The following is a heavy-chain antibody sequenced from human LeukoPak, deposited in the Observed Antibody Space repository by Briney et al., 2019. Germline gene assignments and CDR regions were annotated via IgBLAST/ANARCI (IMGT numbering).Heavy chain of an antibody. Sequence: ASVKVSCTASGYTFTSYGISWVRQAPGQGLEWMGWISAYNGNTTYAQTLQGRATMNTDTSTSTAYMEVRSLRSDDTAVYYCARLLIQYYDFWSGYLDYWGQGTLVTVSS. CDR3: ARLLIQYYDFWSGYLDY. V-gene: IGHV1-18*01. CDR2: ISAYNGNT. J-gene: IGHJ4*02. D-gene: IGHD3-3*01. CDR1: GYTFTSYG.